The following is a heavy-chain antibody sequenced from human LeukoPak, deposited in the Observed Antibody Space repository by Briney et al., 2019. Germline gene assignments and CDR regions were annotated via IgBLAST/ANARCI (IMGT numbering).Heavy chain of an antibody. CDR1: GFTVSSYG. D-gene: IGHD3-10*01. J-gene: IGHJ4*02. CDR2: ISGSGGNT. CDR3: ANPYYFLSGSYYPRFDY. V-gene: IGHV3-23*01. Sequence: PGGSLILSCAASGFTVSSYGMTWVRQAPGKGPEWVSLISGSGGNTYYADSVKGRFTISRDNSKNTLYLEMNSLRAEDTAVSYCANPYYFLSGSYYPRFDYWGQGTLVTVSS.